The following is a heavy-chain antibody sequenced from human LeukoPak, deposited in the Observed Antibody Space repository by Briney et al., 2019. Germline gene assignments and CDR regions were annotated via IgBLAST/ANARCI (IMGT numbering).Heavy chain of an antibody. J-gene: IGHJ4*02. Sequence: SQTLSLTCSISGDSVSSNSAAWNWIRQSQSRGLEWLGRTYYRSKWYNDYAVSVKSRITTNPDTSKNQFSLQMNSVTAEDTAVYYCAREDSGSYYAYWGQGTLVTVSS. V-gene: IGHV6-1*01. D-gene: IGHD1-26*01. CDR2: TYYRSKWYN. CDR3: AREDSGSYYAY. CDR1: GDSVSSNSAA.